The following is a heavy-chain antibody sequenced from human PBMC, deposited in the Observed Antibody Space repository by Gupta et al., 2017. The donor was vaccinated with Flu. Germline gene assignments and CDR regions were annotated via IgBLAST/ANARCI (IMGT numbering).Heavy chain of an antibody. V-gene: IGHV5-10-1*01. CDR1: GYSFTSYW. CDR3: ASPGIAVAGTPDYYYYGMDV. D-gene: IGHD6-19*01. Sequence: EVQLVQSGAEVKKPGESLRISCKGSGYSFTSYWISWVRQMPGKGLEWMGRIDPSDSYTNYSPSFQGHVTISADKSISTAYLQWSSLKASDTAMYYCASPGIAVAGTPDYYYYGMDVWGQGTTVTVSS. CDR2: IDPSDSYT. J-gene: IGHJ6*02.